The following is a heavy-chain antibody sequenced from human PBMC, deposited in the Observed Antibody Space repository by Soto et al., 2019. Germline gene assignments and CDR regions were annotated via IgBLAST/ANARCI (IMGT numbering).Heavy chain of an antibody. CDR2: ISSSSSYI. CDR1: GFTFSSYS. D-gene: IGHD1-1*01. Sequence: EVQLVESGGGLVKPGGSLRLSCAASGFTFSSYSMNWVRQAPGKGLEWVSSISSSSSYIYYADSVKGRFTISRDNAKNSLYLQMNSLRAEDTAVYYCATKIWATTIDYWGQGTLVTVSS. J-gene: IGHJ4*02. V-gene: IGHV3-21*01. CDR3: ATKIWATTIDY.